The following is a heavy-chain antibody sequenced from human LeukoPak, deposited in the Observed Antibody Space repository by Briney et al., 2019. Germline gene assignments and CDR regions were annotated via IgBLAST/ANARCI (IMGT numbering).Heavy chain of an antibody. Sequence: GGSLRLSCEASGFIFTSYAMNWVRQTPGKGLEWVTGISGYSGSTEYADAVKGRFVISRDNSKNMLHLQMNSLKSEDTAVYYCAKEARDVGALGEFFRHWGQGTLVIVSS. D-gene: IGHD1-26*01. CDR3: AKEARDVGALGEFFRH. CDR1: GFIFTSYA. CDR2: ISGYSGST. V-gene: IGHV3-23*01. J-gene: IGHJ1*01.